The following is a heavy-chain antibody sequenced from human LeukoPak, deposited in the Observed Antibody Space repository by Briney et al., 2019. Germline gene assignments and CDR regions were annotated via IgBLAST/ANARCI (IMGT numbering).Heavy chain of an antibody. CDR1: GFTFSAYS. CDR3: ARVIRRYCSSTSCYRNYYYMDV. D-gene: IGHD2-2*02. J-gene: IGHJ6*03. Sequence: PGGSLRLSCAASGFTFSAYSMNWVRQAPGKGLEWISYISSGSGTIYYADSVKGRFTISRDNAKNSLYLRMNSLRTEDTAVYYCARVIRRYCSSTSCYRNYYYMDVWGKGTTVTVSS. V-gene: IGHV3-48*04. CDR2: ISSGSGTI.